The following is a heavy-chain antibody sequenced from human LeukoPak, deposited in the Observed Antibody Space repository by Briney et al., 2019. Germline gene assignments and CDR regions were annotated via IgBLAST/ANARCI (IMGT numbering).Heavy chain of an antibody. D-gene: IGHD3-22*01. CDR3: AKDPTHYRVWDYYETIGLSY. J-gene: IGHJ4*02. CDR2: ISGSGGST. Sequence: GGSLRLSCAASGFTFSSYGMSWVRQAPGKGLEWVSAISGSGGSTYYADSVKGRFTISRDNSKNTLNLQMNSLRAEDTAVYYCAKDPTHYRVWDYYETIGLSYWGQGTLVTVSS. V-gene: IGHV3-23*01. CDR1: GFTFSSYG.